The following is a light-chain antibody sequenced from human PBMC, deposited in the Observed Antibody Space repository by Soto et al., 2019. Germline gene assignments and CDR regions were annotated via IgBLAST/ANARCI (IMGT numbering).Light chain of an antibody. V-gene: IGKV1-13*02. J-gene: IGKJ5*01. CDR3: QQFNSYPIT. Sequence: AIQLTQSPSSLSASVGDRVTITCRASQDIRGALAWYQQKPGKAPKILIYDVSTLGSGVPSRFSGSSSGTDFTLTISSLQAVDFATYYCQQFNSYPITFGQGTRLEIK. CDR2: DVS. CDR1: QDIRGA.